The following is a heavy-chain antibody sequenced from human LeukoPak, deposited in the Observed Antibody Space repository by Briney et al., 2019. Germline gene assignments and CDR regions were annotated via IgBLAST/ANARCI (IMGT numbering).Heavy chain of an antibody. CDR2: IYYSGST. CDR3: AREVTYYYASSGSLDY. J-gene: IGHJ4*02. V-gene: IGHV4-59*01. D-gene: IGHD3-22*01. Sequence: SETLSLTCTVSGGSISSYYWSWIRQPPGNGLEWIVYIYYSGSTNYNPSLKSRVTISVDTSKNQFSLKLSSVTAADTAVYYCAREVTYYYASSGSLDYWGQGTLVTVSS. CDR1: GGSISSYY.